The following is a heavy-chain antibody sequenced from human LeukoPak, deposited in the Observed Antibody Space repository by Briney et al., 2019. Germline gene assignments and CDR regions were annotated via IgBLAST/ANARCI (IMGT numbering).Heavy chain of an antibody. CDR2: ISGDGGST. Sequence: GGSLRLSCAASGFTFSSYAMSWVRQAPGKGLEWVSAISGDGGSTYYADSVKGRFTISRDSSKNTLYLQMNSLKAEDTAVYYCAKEVVVSATGSLDYFDYWGQGTLVTVSS. J-gene: IGHJ4*02. D-gene: IGHD2-2*01. V-gene: IGHV3-23*01. CDR3: AKEVVVSATGSLDYFDY. CDR1: GFTFSSYA.